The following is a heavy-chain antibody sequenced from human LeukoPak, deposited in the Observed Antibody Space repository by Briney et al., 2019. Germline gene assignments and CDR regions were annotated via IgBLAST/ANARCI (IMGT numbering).Heavy chain of an antibody. Sequence: PSETLSLTCTVSGGSISSHYWSWIRQPPGKGLEWIGYIYYSGSTNYNPSLKSRVTISVDTSKNQFSLKLSSVTAADTAVCYCARTGPYYDFWSGYQKNYYYYYGMDVWGQGTTVTVSS. V-gene: IGHV4-59*08. CDR1: GGSISSHY. J-gene: IGHJ6*02. CDR3: ARTGPYYDFWSGYQKNYYYYYGMDV. D-gene: IGHD3-3*01. CDR2: IYYSGST.